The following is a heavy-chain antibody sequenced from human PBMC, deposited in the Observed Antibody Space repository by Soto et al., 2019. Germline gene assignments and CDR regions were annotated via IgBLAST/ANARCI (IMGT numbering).Heavy chain of an antibody. CDR3: TRYVLRYFDWLYYYSYGMDV. Sequence: QVQLVQSGAEVKKPGSSVKVSCKASGGTFSSYAISWVRQAPGPGLEWMGGIIPIFGTANYAQKFQGRVKITADESTSTAYMELSSLRSEDTAVYYCTRYVLRYFDWLYYYSYGMDVWGQGTTVTVSS. D-gene: IGHD3-9*01. CDR1: GGTFSSYA. V-gene: IGHV1-69*01. CDR2: IIPIFGTA. J-gene: IGHJ6*02.